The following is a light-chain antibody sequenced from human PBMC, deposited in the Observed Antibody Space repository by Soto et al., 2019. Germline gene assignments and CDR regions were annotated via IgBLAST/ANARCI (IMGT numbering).Light chain of an antibody. CDR3: SSYTSSTTYV. V-gene: IGLV2-14*01. CDR1: NRDVGGYNY. Sequence: QSVLTQPASVSGSPGQSITISCTGTNRDVGGYNYVSWYQQHPGKAPKLMMYEVNNRPSAVSNRFSGSRSGNTASLTISGLQAEDEADYYCSSYTSSTTYVFGTGTKV. J-gene: IGLJ1*01. CDR2: EVN.